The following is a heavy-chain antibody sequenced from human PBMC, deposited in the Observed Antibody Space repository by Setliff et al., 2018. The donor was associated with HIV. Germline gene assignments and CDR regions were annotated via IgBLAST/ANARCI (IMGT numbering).Heavy chain of an antibody. CDR2: INPSGST. Sequence: GASVKVSCKASGYTFTSYGISWVRQAPGQGLEWMAVINPSGSTTYSQNFQGRITVTRDTSTNTVYMDLSSLRSEDTALYDCAGSILTGYCTFGADYWGQGTLVTVSS. V-gene: IGHV1-46*01. CDR1: GYTFTSYG. D-gene: IGHD3-9*01. J-gene: IGHJ4*02. CDR3: AGSILTGYCTFGADY.